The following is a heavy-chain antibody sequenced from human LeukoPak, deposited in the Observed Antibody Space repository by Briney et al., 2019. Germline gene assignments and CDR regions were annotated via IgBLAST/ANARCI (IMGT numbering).Heavy chain of an antibody. D-gene: IGHD3-9*01. Sequence: SETLSLTCAVYGGSFSGYSWRWTRQPPGKGVEWVGEINHSGSTNYNTSLKSRVTISVDTSKNQFSLKLSSVTAADTAVYYCARGRGLRYFDWLPHYYFDYWDQGTLVTVSS. CDR1: GGSFSGYS. CDR3: ARGRGLRYFDWLPHYYFDY. CDR2: INHSGST. J-gene: IGHJ4*02. V-gene: IGHV4-34*01.